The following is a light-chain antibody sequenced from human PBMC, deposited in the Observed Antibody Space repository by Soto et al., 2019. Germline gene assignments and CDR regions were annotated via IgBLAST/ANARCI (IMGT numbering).Light chain of an antibody. J-gene: IGKJ1*01. CDR1: QSVSSD. CDR3: QQYNNWPRT. Sequence: TQSPSFLSASVGDRVTITCRASQSVSSDLAWYHQKPGQAPRLLIYGASTRATGIPARFSGSGSGTEFTLTINSLQSEDFAVYYCQQYNNWPRTFGQGTKVDIK. CDR2: GAS. V-gene: IGKV3-15*01.